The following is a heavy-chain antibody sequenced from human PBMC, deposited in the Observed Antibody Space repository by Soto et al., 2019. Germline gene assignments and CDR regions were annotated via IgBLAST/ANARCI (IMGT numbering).Heavy chain of an antibody. J-gene: IGHJ5*02. Sequence: QVQLVQSGAEVKKPGSSVKVSCKASGGTFSSYAISWVRQAPGQGLEWMGGIIPIFGTANYAQKFQGRVTITADESTSTAYMELSSLRPEDTAVYYCARRMAYSSGWSSNWFDPWGQGTLVTVSS. CDR1: GGTFSSYA. D-gene: IGHD6-19*01. V-gene: IGHV1-69*01. CDR2: IIPIFGTA. CDR3: ARRMAYSSGWSSNWFDP.